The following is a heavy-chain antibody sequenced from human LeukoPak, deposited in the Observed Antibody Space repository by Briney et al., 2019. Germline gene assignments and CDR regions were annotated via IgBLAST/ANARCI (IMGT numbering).Heavy chain of an antibody. CDR1: GGSFSGYY. D-gene: IGHD6-19*01. J-gene: IGHJ5*02. Sequence: PSETLSLTCAVYGGSFSGYYWSWIRQPPGKGLEWIGEINHSGSTNYNPSLKSRVTISVDTSKNQFSLKLSSVTAADTAVYYCARGSSGWYESYNWFDPWGQGTLVTVSS. CDR2: INHSGST. V-gene: IGHV4-34*01. CDR3: ARGSSGWYESYNWFDP.